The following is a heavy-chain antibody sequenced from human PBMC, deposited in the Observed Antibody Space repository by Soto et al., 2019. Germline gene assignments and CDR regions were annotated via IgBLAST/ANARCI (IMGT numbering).Heavy chain of an antibody. V-gene: IGHV4-39*01. CDR3: ARRRTSVVTQGYLDV. D-gene: IGHD2-21*02. CDR1: GDSISSGSYY. CDR2: IYYSGTT. Sequence: SETLSLTCTVTGDSISSGSYYWGWIRQPPGKGLEWIGSIYYSGTTYNNPSLRSRVSMSIDTSKDQFSLELQSVTAADTAVDFCARRRTSVVTQGYLDVWGPGPLVTVSS. J-gene: IGHJ4*03.